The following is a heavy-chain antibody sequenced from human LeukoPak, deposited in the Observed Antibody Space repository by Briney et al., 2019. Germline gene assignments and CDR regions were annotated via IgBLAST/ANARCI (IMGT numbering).Heavy chain of an antibody. D-gene: IGHD3-22*01. Sequence: SQTLSLTCAISGDSVSSNSAAWNWIRQSPSRGLEWLGRTYYRSKWYNDYAVSVKSRITINPDTSKNQFSLQLNSVTPEDTAVYYCASLGDSSGYEPLDYWGQGTLVTVSS. CDR2: TYYRSKWYN. CDR3: ASLGDSSGYEPLDY. CDR1: GDSVSSNSAA. J-gene: IGHJ4*02. V-gene: IGHV6-1*01.